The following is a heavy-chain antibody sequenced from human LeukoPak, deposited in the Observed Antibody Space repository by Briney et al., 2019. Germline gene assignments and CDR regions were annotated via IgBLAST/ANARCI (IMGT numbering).Heavy chain of an antibody. J-gene: IGHJ4*02. D-gene: IGHD3-10*01. CDR2: ISGSGGST. CDR1: GFTFSSYA. Sequence: PGGSLRLSCAASGFTFSSYAMSWVRQAPGKGLEWVSTISGSGGSTHYADSVNGRFTISRDSSKNTLHLQMNSLRVEDTAVYYCAKDMVREVIQSAFDFWGQGTLVTVSS. V-gene: IGHV3-23*01. CDR3: AKDMVREVIQSAFDF.